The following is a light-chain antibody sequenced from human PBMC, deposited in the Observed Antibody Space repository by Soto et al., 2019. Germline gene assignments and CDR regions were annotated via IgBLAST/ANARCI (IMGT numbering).Light chain of an antibody. Sequence: QLTQSPSSLSASVRDRVTVTCRASQSINIYLNWYQQKPGKAPTLLIYAASSLQSGVPSRFSGGGSRTDFTLTISSLQTVDFATYYCQQSYRSPYTFGQGTKLEI. CDR3: QQSYRSPYT. V-gene: IGKV1-39*01. CDR1: QSINIY. CDR2: AAS. J-gene: IGKJ2*01.